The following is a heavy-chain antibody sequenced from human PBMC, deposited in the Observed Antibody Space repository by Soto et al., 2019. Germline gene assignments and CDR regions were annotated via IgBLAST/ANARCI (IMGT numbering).Heavy chain of an antibody. J-gene: IGHJ4*02. D-gene: IGHD3-22*01. CDR2: IKSSSNDI. V-gene: IGHV3-48*02. CDR1: GFTFGSYS. CDR3: ARVYDYDRSASFGY. Sequence: EVKLVESGGGLVKPGGSLRLSCVASGFTFGSYSMAWVRQAPGKGQEWVSCIKSSSNDIYYADSVTGRFTISRDKAKNSLHLQMNSLRDDATAVYYCARVYDYDRSASFGYWGQGTLVTVSS.